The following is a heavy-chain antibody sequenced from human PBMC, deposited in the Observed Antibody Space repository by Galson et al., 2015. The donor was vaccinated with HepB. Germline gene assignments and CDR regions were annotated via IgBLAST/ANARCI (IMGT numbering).Heavy chain of an antibody. CDR2: ISGSGGST. CDR1: GFTFSSYA. CDR3: WVVSWQQVPRIDS. J-gene: IGHJ4*02. D-gene: IGHD6-13*01. V-gene: IGHV3-23*01. Sequence: SLRLSRAASGFTFSSYAMSWVRQAPGKGLEWVSAISGSGGSTYYADSVKGRFTISRDNSKNTLYLQMTNLKTEDSAVYYCWVVSWQQVPRIDSWGQGTLVTVSS.